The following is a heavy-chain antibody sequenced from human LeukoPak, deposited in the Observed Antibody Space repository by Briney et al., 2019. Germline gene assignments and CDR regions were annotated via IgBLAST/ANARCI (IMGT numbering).Heavy chain of an antibody. CDR3: ARVAGSPDY. D-gene: IGHD1-26*01. Sequence: SETLSLTCTVSGGSISSYYWSWTRQPPGKGLEWVGYAYYSGSTTYNPSLKSRVTISVDTSKNQFSLKLSSVTAADTAVYYCARVAGSPDYWGQGTLVTVSS. CDR1: GGSISSYY. V-gene: IGHV4-59*01. CDR2: AYYSGST. J-gene: IGHJ4*02.